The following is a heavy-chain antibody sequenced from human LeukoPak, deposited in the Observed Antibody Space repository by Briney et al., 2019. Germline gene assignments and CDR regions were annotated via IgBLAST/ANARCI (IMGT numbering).Heavy chain of an antibody. Sequence: ASVKVSCKASGGTFSSYAISWVRQAPGQGLEWMGWISTYNGKTNYAQDFQGRVTMTTDTSTSTAYMELRSLTSDDTAVYYCARGALITVFGVVITNYFDPWGQGTLVTVSS. J-gene: IGHJ5*02. CDR2: ISTYNGKT. CDR1: GGTFSSYA. V-gene: IGHV1-18*01. CDR3: ARGALITVFGVVITNYFDP. D-gene: IGHD3-3*01.